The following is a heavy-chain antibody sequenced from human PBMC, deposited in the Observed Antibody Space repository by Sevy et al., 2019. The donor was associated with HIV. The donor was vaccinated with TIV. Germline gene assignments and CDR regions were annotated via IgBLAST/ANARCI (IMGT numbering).Heavy chain of an antibody. CDR1: GFIFGDYY. Sequence: GGSLRLSCAASGFIFGDYYMAWVRQAPGKGLEWISYVSRGGYTIYYADSVEGRFSISRDDAKDSLFLQMASLRAEDTAFYHCVRGAHYDDADWGFDYWGQGALVTVSS. V-gene: IGHV3-11*01. D-gene: IGHD3-22*01. CDR3: VRGAHYDDADWGFDY. J-gene: IGHJ4*02. CDR2: VSRGGYTI.